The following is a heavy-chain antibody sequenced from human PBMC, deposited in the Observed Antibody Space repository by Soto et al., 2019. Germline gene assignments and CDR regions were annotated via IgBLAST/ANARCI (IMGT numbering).Heavy chain of an antibody. J-gene: IGHJ3*02. V-gene: IGHV4-31*03. Sequence: LSLTCTVSGGSVSSGGYYWSWIRQHPGKGLEWIGYIYYSGSTYYNPSLKSRVTISVDTSKNQFSLKLSSVTAADTAVYYCAISSAILVSCAFDIWGQGTMVTVSS. CDR3: AISSAILVSCAFDI. CDR1: GGSVSSGGYY. D-gene: IGHD2-21*01. CDR2: IYYSGST.